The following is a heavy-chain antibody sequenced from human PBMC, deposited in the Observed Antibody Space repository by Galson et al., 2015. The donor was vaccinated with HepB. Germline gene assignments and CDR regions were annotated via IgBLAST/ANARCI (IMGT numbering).Heavy chain of an antibody. CDR1: GYTFTSYA. CDR3: ARDRDYYGSGSYPYYYYYGMDV. Sequence: SVKVSCKASGYTFTSYAMHWVRQAPGQRLEWMGWINAGNGNTKYSQKFQGRVTITRDTSASTAYMELSSLRSEDTAVYYCARDRDYYGSGSYPYYYYYGMDVWGQGTTVTVSS. CDR2: INAGNGNT. J-gene: IGHJ6*02. V-gene: IGHV1-3*01. D-gene: IGHD3-10*01.